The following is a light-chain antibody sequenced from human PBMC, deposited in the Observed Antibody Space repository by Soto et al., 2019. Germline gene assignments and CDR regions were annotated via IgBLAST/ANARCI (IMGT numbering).Light chain of an antibody. Sequence: PGERVTLSCRASQSVSSSYLTWYQQKPGQAPRLLIYGASTRATSIPARFSGSGSGTDFTLTISSLQPEDFAVYYCQQDYNFPPVFGPGTKVDIK. CDR1: QSVSSSY. CDR3: QQDYNFPPV. J-gene: IGKJ3*01. CDR2: GAS. V-gene: IGKV3D-7*01.